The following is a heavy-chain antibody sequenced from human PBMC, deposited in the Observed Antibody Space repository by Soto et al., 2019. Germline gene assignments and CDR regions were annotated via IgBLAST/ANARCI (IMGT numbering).Heavy chain of an antibody. CDR1: GYTFTSYG. CDR3: ATAYCGGDCFNQGYYYYGMDV. Sequence: QVQLVQSGAEVKKPGASVKVSCKASGYTFTSYGISWVRQAPGQGLEWMGWSSGYNGNTNYAQKFQGRVTMTTDTSTITAYMELRSLRSDDTAVYYCATAYCGGDCFNQGYYYYGMDVWGQGTTVTVSS. J-gene: IGHJ6*02. D-gene: IGHD2-21*02. V-gene: IGHV1-18*01. CDR2: SSGYNGNT.